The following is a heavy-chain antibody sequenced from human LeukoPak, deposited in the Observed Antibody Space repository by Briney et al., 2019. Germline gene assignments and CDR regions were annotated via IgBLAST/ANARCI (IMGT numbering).Heavy chain of an antibody. CDR2: ISGSGGIT. Sequence: PGGSLRLSCVASGFTFSNYAMNWVRQAPGKGLEWVSGISGSGGITYYADSAKGRFTISRDNSKNTLYLQMNSLRAEDTAVYYCAKAPPTPLYYYYYMDVWGKGTTVTVSS. CDR3: AKAPPTPLYYYYYMDV. CDR1: GFTFSNYA. V-gene: IGHV3-23*01. J-gene: IGHJ6*03.